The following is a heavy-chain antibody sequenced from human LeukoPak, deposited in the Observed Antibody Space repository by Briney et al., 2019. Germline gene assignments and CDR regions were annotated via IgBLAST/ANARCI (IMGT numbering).Heavy chain of an antibody. CDR3: ATEHCSSTSCQFKWFDP. CDR1: GGSISSYY. J-gene: IGHJ5*02. V-gene: IGHV4-4*07. Sequence: SETLSLTCTVSGGSISSYYWSWIRQPAGKGLEWIGRIYASGSTNYNPSLKSRVTMSVDTSKNQFSLKLSSVTAADTAVYYCATEHCSSTSCQFKWFDPWGQRTLVTVSS. D-gene: IGHD2-2*01. CDR2: IYASGST.